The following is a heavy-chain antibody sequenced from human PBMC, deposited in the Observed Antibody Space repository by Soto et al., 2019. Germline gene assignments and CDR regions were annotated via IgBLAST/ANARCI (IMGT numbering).Heavy chain of an antibody. J-gene: IGHJ4*02. CDR2: IIPIFGTA. CDR1: GGTFSSYA. Sequence: QVQLVQSGAEVKKPGSSVKVSCKASGGTFSSYAISWVRQAPGQGLEWMGGIIPIFGTANYAQKFQGRVTITADESTSTAYMERSSLRSEDTAVYYCARSATWLRSYYFDYWGQGTLVTVSS. V-gene: IGHV1-69*01. D-gene: IGHD5-12*01. CDR3: ARSATWLRSYYFDY.